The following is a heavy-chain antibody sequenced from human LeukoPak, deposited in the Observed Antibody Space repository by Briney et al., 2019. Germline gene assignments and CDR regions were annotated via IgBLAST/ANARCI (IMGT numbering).Heavy chain of an antibody. CDR1: GGSISSSSYY. Sequence: SETLSLTCTVSGGSISSSSYYWSWIRQPPGKGLEWIGYIYYSGSTNYNPSLKSRVTISVDTSKNQFSLKLSSVTAADTAVYYCARRYYFNYWGQGTLVTVSS. CDR2: IYYSGST. J-gene: IGHJ4*02. V-gene: IGHV4-61*05. CDR3: ARRYYFNY.